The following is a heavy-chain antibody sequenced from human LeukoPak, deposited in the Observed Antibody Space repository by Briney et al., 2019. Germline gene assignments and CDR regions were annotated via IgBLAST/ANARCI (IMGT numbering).Heavy chain of an antibody. CDR1: GYTFTSYG. Sequence: ASVKVSCKASGYTFTSYGISWVRQAPGQGLEWMGWISAYNGNTNYAQKLQGRVTMTTDTSTSTAYKELRSLRSDDTAVYYCARGPGSNDILTGYYTFDYWGQGTLVTVSS. V-gene: IGHV1-18*01. D-gene: IGHD3-9*01. CDR3: ARGPGSNDILTGYYTFDY. J-gene: IGHJ4*02. CDR2: ISAYNGNT.